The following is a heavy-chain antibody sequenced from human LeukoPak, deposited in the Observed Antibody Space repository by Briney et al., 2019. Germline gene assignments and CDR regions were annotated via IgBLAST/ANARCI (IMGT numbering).Heavy chain of an antibody. Sequence: PSETLSLTCAVYGGSFSGYYWSWIRQPPGKGLEWIGEINHSGSTNYNPSLKSRVTISVDTSKNQFSLKLSSVTAADTAVYYCARIVIVATIGFPYYYYYYMDVWGKGTTVTVSS. J-gene: IGHJ6*03. CDR2: INHSGST. CDR1: GGSFSGYY. D-gene: IGHD5-12*01. CDR3: ARIVIVATIGFPYYYYYYMDV. V-gene: IGHV4-34*01.